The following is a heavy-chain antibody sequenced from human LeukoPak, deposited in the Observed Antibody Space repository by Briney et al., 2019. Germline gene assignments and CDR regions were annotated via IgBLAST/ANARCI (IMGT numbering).Heavy chain of an antibody. V-gene: IGHV4-4*07. D-gene: IGHD2-2*01. CDR2: IYTSGST. J-gene: IGHJ4*02. CDR1: GGSISSYY. Sequence: PSETLSLTCTVSGGSISSYYWSWIRQPAGKGLEWIGRIYTSGSTNYNPSLKSRVTMSVDTSKNQLSLKLSSVTAADTAVYYCARDRADCSSTSCYALFDYWGQGTLVTVSS. CDR3: ARDRADCSSTSCYALFDY.